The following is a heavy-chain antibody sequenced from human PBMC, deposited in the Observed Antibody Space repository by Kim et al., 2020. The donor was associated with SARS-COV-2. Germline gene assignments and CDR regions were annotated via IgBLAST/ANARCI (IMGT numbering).Heavy chain of an antibody. J-gene: IGHJ2*01. D-gene: IGHD3-3*01. CDR1: GGSFSGYY. CDR2: INHSGST. Sequence: SETLSLTCAVYGGSFSGYYWSWIRQPPGKGLEWIGEINHSGSTNYNPSLKSRVTISVDTSKNQFSLKLSSVTAADTAVYYCARGSRSGKLTHWYFDLWGRGTLVTVSS. CDR3: ARGSRSGKLTHWYFDL. V-gene: IGHV4-34*01.